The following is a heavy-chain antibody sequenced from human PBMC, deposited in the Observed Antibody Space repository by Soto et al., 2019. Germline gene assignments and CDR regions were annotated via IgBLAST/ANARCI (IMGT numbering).Heavy chain of an antibody. D-gene: IGHD6-13*01. CDR2: ISYDGSNK. Sequence: PGGSLRLSCAASGFTFSSYGMHWVRQAPGKGLEWVAVISYDGSNKYYADSVKGRFTISRDNSKNTLYLQMNSLRAEDTAVYYCAKGLGIAAAGDWEYYYYGMDVWGQGTTVTVSS. CDR3: AKGLGIAAAGDWEYYYYGMDV. CDR1: GFTFSSYG. V-gene: IGHV3-30*18. J-gene: IGHJ6*02.